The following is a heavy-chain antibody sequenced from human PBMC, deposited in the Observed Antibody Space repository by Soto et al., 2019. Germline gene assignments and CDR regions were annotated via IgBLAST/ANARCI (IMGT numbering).Heavy chain of an antibody. J-gene: IGHJ5*02. CDR3: ARVRCSGGSCYPPNNRFDP. CDR2: IIPIFGTA. V-gene: IGHV1-69*13. CDR1: GGTFSSYA. Sequence: GASVKVSCKASGGTFSSYAISWVRQAPGQGLEWMGGIIPIFGTANYAQKFQGRVTITADESTSTAYMELSSLRSEDTAVYYCARVRCSGGSCYPPNNRFDPWGQGTLVTVAS. D-gene: IGHD2-15*01.